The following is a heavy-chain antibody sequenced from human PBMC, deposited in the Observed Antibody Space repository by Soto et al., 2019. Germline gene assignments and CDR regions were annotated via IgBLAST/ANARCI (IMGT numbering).Heavy chain of an antibody. V-gene: IGHV3-7*03. D-gene: IGHD1-7*01. Sequence: EVQLVESGGGLVQPGGSLRLSCAASGFTFSGFWMSWVRQAPGKGLEWVANIKQDGSEKYSVDSMMGRFTISRDNAKNSLYLQMNSLRAEDTAVYYCARDKRGQRGPPTGTYYFDYWGQGTLVTVSS. J-gene: IGHJ4*02. CDR1: GFTFSGFW. CDR2: IKQDGSEK. CDR3: ARDKRGQRGPPTGTYYFDY.